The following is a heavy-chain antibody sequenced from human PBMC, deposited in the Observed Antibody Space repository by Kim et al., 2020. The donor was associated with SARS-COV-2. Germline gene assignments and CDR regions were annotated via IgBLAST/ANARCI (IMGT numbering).Heavy chain of an antibody. J-gene: IGHJ6*02. CDR3: ARVGESSSWGWGSYYYYGMDV. CDR1: GYTFTSYG. D-gene: IGHD6-13*01. V-gene: IGHV1-18*04. CDR2: ISAYNGNT. Sequence: ASVKVSCKASGYTFTSYGISWVRQAPGQGLEWMGWISAYNGNTNYAQKLQGRVTMTTDTSTSTAYMELRSLRSDDTAVYYCARVGESSSWGWGSYYYYGMDVWGQGTTVTVSS.